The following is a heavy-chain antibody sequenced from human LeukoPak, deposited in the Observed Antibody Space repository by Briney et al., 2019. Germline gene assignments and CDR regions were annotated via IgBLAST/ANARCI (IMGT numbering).Heavy chain of an antibody. CDR1: GFTVSSHY. CDR3: VGGMGDY. D-gene: IGHD3-16*01. V-gene: IGHV3-74*01. CDR2: IDTDGRIT. Sequence: GGSLRLSCAASGFTVSSHYMAWVRQPPGKGLEWVARIDTDGRITSYADSVQGRFTISRDNAKNMLYLQMNSLRVEDTAVYFCVGGMGDYWGQGSLVTVSS. J-gene: IGHJ4*02.